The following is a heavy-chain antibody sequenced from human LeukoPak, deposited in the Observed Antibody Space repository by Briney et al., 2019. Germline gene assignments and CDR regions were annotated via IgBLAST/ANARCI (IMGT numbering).Heavy chain of an antibody. Sequence: SETLSLTCTVSGGSISSSSYYWGWIRQPPGKGLEWIGSIYYSGSTYYNPSLKSRVTISVDTSKNQFSLKLSSVTAADTAVYYCARDRGSIVVVPAARSFGYNWFDPWGQGTLVTVSS. CDR3: ARDRGSIVVVPAARSFGYNWFDP. J-gene: IGHJ5*02. D-gene: IGHD2-2*01. CDR2: IYYSGST. V-gene: IGHV4-39*07. CDR1: GGSISSSSYY.